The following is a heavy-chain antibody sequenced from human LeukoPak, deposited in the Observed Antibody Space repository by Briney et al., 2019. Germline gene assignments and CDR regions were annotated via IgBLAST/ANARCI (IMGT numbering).Heavy chain of an antibody. D-gene: IGHD2-2*01. J-gene: IGHJ4*02. V-gene: IGHV3-73*01. CDR2: IRSIANSYAT. CDR3: TTIGYCSSSSCPDY. Sequence: GGSLRLSYAASGFTFSGSAMHWVRRASGKGLEWVGRIRSIANSYATSYAASVKGRFTISRDDSKNTAYLQMSSLKTEDTAVYYCTTIGYCSSSSCPDYWGQGTLVTVSS. CDR1: GFTFSGSA.